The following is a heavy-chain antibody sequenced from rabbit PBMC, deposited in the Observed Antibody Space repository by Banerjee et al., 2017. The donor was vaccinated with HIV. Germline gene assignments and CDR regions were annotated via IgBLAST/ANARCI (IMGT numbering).Heavy chain of an antibody. V-gene: IGHV1S47*01. CDR3: VRGELYAGYGPNHFNL. Sequence: QEQLVESGGGLVQPGGSLKLSCKASGFDFSSYGVSWVRQAPGKGLEWIGYIDPVFGSTYYASWVNGRFTISSHNAQNTLYLQLNSLTAADTATYFCVRGELYAGYGPNHFNLWGPGTLVTVS. CDR2: IDPVFGST. CDR1: GFDFSSYG. J-gene: IGHJ4*01. D-gene: IGHD7-1*01.